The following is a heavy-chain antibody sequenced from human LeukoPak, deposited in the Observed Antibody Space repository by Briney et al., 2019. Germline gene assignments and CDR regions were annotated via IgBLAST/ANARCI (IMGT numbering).Heavy chain of an antibody. CDR3: AGDCGGFEGVMDV. Sequence: SETLSLTCTVSGVSMSACYWMWIRQPPGKGLEWIGYIHHSGSTNYNPSLRRRVIISVDTSKNQLSLKLSAVTAADTAVYYCAGDCGGFEGVMDVWGQGITVTVSS. J-gene: IGHJ6*02. D-gene: IGHD4-23*01. V-gene: IGHV4-59*08. CDR2: IHHSGST. CDR1: GVSMSACY.